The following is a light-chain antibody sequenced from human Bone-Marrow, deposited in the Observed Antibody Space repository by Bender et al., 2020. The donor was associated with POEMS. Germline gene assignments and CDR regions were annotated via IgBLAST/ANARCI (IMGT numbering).Light chain of an antibody. CDR3: QSADSNNFYV. J-gene: IGLJ1*01. CDR1: ALPKQY. Sequence: SFELTQPPSVSVSPGQTARITCSGDALPKQYAYWYQQKPGQAPVLVIYKDSERPSEMPERFSGSSSGTTVTLTISGVQAEDEADYYCQSADSNNFYVFGSGTKVTVV. CDR2: KDS. V-gene: IGLV3-25*03.